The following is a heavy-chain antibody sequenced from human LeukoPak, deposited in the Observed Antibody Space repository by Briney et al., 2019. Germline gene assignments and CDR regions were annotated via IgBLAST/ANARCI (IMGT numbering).Heavy chain of an antibody. J-gene: IGHJ5*02. CDR3: ARGVGSGSNWFDP. Sequence: ASVKVSCKASGGTFSSYAISWVRQAPGRGLEWMGRIIPIFGTANYAQKFQGRVTITTDESTSTAYMELSSLRSEDTAVYYCARGVGSGSNWFDPWGQGTLVTVSS. V-gene: IGHV1-69*05. CDR1: GGTFSSYA. D-gene: IGHD3-10*01. CDR2: IIPIFGTA.